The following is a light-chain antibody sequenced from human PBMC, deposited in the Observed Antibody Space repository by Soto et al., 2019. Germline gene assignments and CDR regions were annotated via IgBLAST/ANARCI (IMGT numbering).Light chain of an antibody. CDR1: QSVSSY. Sequence: EIVLTQSPATLSLSPGERATLSCMASQSVSSYLAWYQQKPGQAPRLLIYDASNRATGIPARFSGSGSGTDFTLTISSLEPEDFAVYYCQQRSNWLSITFGQGTRLEN. CDR2: DAS. J-gene: IGKJ5*01. V-gene: IGKV3-11*01. CDR3: QQRSNWLSIT.